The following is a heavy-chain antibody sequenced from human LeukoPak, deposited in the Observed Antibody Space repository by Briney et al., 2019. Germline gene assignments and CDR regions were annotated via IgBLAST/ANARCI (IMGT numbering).Heavy chain of an antibody. J-gene: IGHJ4*02. D-gene: IGHD5-18*01. CDR1: GFNFNNAW. Sequence: GGSLRLSCTTSGFNFNNAWMNWVRQAPEKGLDWVSVISGSAHKIRYADSVKGRFTISRDNSENIVYLQMNNLRAEDTAVYYCAGRVTGYSSGYVYWGQGTLVTVSS. CDR3: AGRVTGYSSGYVY. CDR2: ISGSAHKI. V-gene: IGHV3-23*01.